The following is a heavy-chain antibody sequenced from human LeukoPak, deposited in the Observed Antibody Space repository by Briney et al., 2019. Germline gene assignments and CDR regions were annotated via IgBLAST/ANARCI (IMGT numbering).Heavy chain of an antibody. CDR1: GYTFSDYY. Sequence: ASVKVSCKTSGYTFSDYYIHWVRQAPGQGLGWMGWINPNSGDTNYAQKFQGRVAVTRDASISTAYMNLSSLRSDDTAVFYCARASLGRTAYNWFDFWGQGTLVTVSS. J-gene: IGHJ5*01. CDR3: ARASLGRTAYNWFDF. CDR2: INPNSGDT. D-gene: IGHD1-26*01. V-gene: IGHV1-2*02.